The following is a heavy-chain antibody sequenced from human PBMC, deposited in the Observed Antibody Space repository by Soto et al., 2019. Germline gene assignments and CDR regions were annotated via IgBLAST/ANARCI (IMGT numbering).Heavy chain of an antibody. V-gene: IGHV4-39*01. CDR3: ARVGSSWYGDYFDY. D-gene: IGHD6-13*01. Sequence: QLQLQESGPGLVKPSETLSLTCTVSGGSIISTTSYWGWIRQPPGKGLEWIGNIYYSGSTYYSPSLKSRVNISVNTAKNQFFLKLPSVTAADTAVYYCARVGSSWYGDYFDYWGQGTQATVSS. CDR2: IYYSGST. CDR1: GGSIISTTSY. J-gene: IGHJ4*02.